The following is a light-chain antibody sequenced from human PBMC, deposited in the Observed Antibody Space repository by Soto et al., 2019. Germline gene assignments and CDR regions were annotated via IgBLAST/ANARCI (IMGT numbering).Light chain of an antibody. CDR2: TAS. Sequence: QLPQAPAPLSASIGDRVTITCRASQGISSYLAWYQQKPGKAPKLLIYTASTLQTGVPSRFSGSGSGTDFTLTISSLQPEDFATYYCQQLNDFPISFGQGTRLEIK. V-gene: IGKV1-9*01. CDR3: QQLNDFPIS. CDR1: QGISSY. J-gene: IGKJ5*01.